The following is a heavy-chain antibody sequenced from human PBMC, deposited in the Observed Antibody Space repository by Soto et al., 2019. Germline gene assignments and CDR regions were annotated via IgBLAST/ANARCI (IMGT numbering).Heavy chain of an antibody. CDR2: TYYRSKWYN. CDR1: GDSVSSNSAA. V-gene: IGHV6-1*01. D-gene: IGHD6-19*01. CDR3: ARSIAVAGTLRYYYGMDV. Sequence: QTLSLTCAISGDSVSSNSAAWNWIRQSPSRGLEWLGRTYYRSKWYNDYAVSVKSRITINPDTSKNQFSLQLNSVTPEDTAVYYCARSIAVAGTLRYYYGMDVWGQGTTVTVSS. J-gene: IGHJ6*02.